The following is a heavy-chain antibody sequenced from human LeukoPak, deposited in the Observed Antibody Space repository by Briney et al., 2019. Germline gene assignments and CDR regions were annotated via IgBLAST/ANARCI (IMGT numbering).Heavy chain of an antibody. CDR3: ARVNLRGSQYNWFDP. D-gene: IGHD1-26*01. CDR1: GGTLTSHT. Sequence: SVKVSCKASGGTLTSHTFSWVRQAPGQGLEWMGRIAPIIDSAKYAENFQDRVTITADKSTSTVYMELSSLRSEDTAVYFCARVNLRGSQYNWFDPWGQGTLVTVSS. CDR2: IAPIIDSA. J-gene: IGHJ5*02. V-gene: IGHV1-69*08.